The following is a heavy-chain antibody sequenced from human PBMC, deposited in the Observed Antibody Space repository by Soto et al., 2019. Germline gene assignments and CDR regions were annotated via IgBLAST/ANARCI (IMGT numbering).Heavy chain of an antibody. CDR1: GFTFSSYA. J-gene: IGHJ6*02. CDR3: ARDGSGYYGSGTNYYYYGMDV. D-gene: IGHD3-10*01. Sequence: GGSLRLSCAASGFTFSSYAMHWVRQAPGKGLEWVAVISYDGSNKYYADSVKGRFTISRDNSKNTLYLQMNSLRAEDTAVYYCARDGSGYYGSGTNYYYYGMDVWGQGTTVTVSS. CDR2: ISYDGSNK. V-gene: IGHV3-30-3*01.